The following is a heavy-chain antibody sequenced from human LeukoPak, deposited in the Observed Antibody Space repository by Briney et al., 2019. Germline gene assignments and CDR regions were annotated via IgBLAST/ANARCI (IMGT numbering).Heavy chain of an antibody. J-gene: IGHJ4*02. V-gene: IGHV3-7*03. CDR1: GFTFSSYW. CDR2: IKQDGSEK. Sequence: GGSLRLSCAASGFTFSSYWMSWVRQAPGKGLEWVANIKQDGSEKYYVDSVKGRFTISRDNAKNSLYLQMNSLRAEDTAVYYCARSVRNYYDSSGYYQYFDYWGQGTLVTASS. CDR3: ARSVRNYYDSSGYYQYFDY. D-gene: IGHD3-22*01.